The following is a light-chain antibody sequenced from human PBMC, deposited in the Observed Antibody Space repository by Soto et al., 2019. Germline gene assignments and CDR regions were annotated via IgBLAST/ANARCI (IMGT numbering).Light chain of an antibody. CDR2: GAS. CDR1: QSVSSN. V-gene: IGKV3-15*01. CDR3: QQYNTWRT. Sequence: EIVMTQSPATLPVSPGERATLSCRASQSVSSNLAWYQQKPGHAPRLLIYGASTRATGIPARFSGSGSGTEFTLTISSLQSEDFAVYYCQQYNTWRTFGQGTKLEIK. J-gene: IGKJ2*02.